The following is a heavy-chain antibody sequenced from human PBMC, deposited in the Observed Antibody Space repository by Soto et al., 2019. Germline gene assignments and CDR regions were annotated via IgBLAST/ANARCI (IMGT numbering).Heavy chain of an antibody. D-gene: IGHD3-22*01. V-gene: IGHV3-74*01. CDR2: INSDGSST. Sequence: PGGSLRLSCAASGFTFSSYWMHWVRQAPGKGLVWVSRINSDGSSTSYAESVKGRFTISRDNAKNTLYLQMNSLRAEDTAVYYCARVSTTSGYYYEKAPFDYWGQGTLVTVSS. J-gene: IGHJ4*02. CDR3: ARVSTTSGYYYEKAPFDY. CDR1: GFTFSSYW.